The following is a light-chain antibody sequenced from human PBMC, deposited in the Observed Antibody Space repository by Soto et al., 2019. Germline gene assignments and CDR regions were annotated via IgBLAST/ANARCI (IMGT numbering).Light chain of an antibody. Sequence: DIQMTQYPSSLSASVGYRVTITCQSSQDISNYLNWYQQKPGKAPKLLIYDASNLETGVPSRFSGSGSGTDFTFTISSLQPEDIATYYCQQYDNLPLTFGGGSKVDIK. CDR3: QQYDNLPLT. CDR1: QDISNY. V-gene: IGKV1-33*01. J-gene: IGKJ4*01. CDR2: DAS.